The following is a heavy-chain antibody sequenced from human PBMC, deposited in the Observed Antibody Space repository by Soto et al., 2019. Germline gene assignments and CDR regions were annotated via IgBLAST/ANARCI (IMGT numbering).Heavy chain of an antibody. Sequence: QAQLVQSGAEVKKPGSSVKVSCKASGGTFSSYAISWVRQAPGQGLEWMGGIIPIFGTANYAQKFQGRVTITADKSTSTAYMELSSLRSEDTAVYYCASIAAAPPDFGYYYYGMDVWGQGTTVTVSS. CDR1: GGTFSSYA. J-gene: IGHJ6*02. CDR3: ASIAAAPPDFGYYYYGMDV. CDR2: IIPIFGTA. D-gene: IGHD6-13*01. V-gene: IGHV1-69*06.